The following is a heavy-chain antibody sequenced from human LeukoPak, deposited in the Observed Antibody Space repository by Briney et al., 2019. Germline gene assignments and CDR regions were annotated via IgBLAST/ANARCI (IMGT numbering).Heavy chain of an antibody. Sequence: GGSLRLSCAASGFTFSTYAMSWVRQAPGKGLEWVSAISSGGDTRYYADSVKGRFTVSRDNSKNTVYVEMNSLRAEDTAMYYCARGPYYGSGSHFFYYGMDVWGQGTTVTVSS. CDR2: ISSGGDTR. CDR1: GFTFSTYA. J-gene: IGHJ6*02. D-gene: IGHD3-10*01. CDR3: ARGPYYGSGSHFFYYGMDV. V-gene: IGHV3-23*01.